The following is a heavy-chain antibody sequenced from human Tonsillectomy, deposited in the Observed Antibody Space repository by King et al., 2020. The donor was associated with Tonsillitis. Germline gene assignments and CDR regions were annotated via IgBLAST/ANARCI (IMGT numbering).Heavy chain of an antibody. V-gene: IGHV2-26*01. D-gene: IGHD4-17*01. CDR3: ARIYGDYSTVFDY. CDR2: IVSYYKI. CDR1: GFSLSNPRMG. J-gene: IGHJ4*02. Sequence: VTLKESGPVLVKPTETLTLTCTVSGFSLSNPRMGVSWIRQPPGKALEWLAHIVSYYKISYSPSLKSRLTISEDTSKSQVLLTMTNMDPADTATYFCARIYGDYSTVFDYWGQGTLVTVSS.